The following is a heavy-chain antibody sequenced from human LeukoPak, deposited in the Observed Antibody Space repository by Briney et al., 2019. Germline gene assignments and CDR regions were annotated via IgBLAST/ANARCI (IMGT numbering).Heavy chain of an antibody. CDR3: ADLAAAGY. CDR2: MQQDGSEL. J-gene: IGHJ4*02. CDR1: GFTFSHYW. Sequence: PGGPLSLSCAAYGFTFSHYWKSYVRQPPRKRLEWVGNMQQDGSELYYVGDLMGRFTISRDNAKTHLHMQMNSLRAEDTAVYYCADLAAAGYWGQGTLVTASS. D-gene: IGHD6-13*01. V-gene: IGHV3-7*01.